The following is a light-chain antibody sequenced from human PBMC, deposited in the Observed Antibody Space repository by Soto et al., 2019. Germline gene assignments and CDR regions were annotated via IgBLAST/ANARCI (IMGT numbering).Light chain of an antibody. V-gene: IGLV1-40*01. CDR1: ISNIGAGYD. CDR2: GNS. Sequence: QSVLTQPPSVSGAPGQRVTISCTGSISNIGAGYDVHWYHQFPGTAPKLLIYGNSNRPSGVPDRFSGSKSGTSASLAITGLQAEDEADYYCQSYDSSLSGYVFGTGTKVTVL. CDR3: QSYDSSLSGYV. J-gene: IGLJ1*01.